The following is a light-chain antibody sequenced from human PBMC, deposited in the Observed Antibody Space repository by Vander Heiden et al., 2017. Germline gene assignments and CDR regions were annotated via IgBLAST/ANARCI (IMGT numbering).Light chain of an antibody. CDR3: FSYAGSGTPI. CDR1: SDDIGAYNS. CDR2: DVT. V-gene: IGLV2-14*03. J-gene: IGLJ2*01. Sequence: QSALTQPASVSGSPGQSITISCTGTSDDIGAYNSVSCYQHLPGKAPNLLIYDVTNRPSGVSNRFSGSKSGNTASLTISGLQPEDEADYYCFSYAGSGTPIFGGGTNLTVL.